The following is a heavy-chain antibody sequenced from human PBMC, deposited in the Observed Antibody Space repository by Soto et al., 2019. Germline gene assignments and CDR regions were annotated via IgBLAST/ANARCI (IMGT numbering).Heavy chain of an antibody. CDR1: GYTFTSYG. Sequence: ASVKVSCKASGYTFTSYGISWVRQAPGQGLEWMGWISAYNGNTNYAQKLQGRVTMTTDTSTSTAYMELRSLRSDDTAVYYCARRIEMALGVASYYDFWSGYKVFFDYWG. J-gene: IGHJ4*01. CDR3: ARRIEMALGVASYYDFWSGYKVFFDY. CDR2: ISAYNGNT. V-gene: IGHV1-18*01. D-gene: IGHD3-3*01.